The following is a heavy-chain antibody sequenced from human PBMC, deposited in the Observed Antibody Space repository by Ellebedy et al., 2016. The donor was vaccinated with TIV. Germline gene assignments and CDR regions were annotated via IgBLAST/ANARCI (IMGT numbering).Heavy chain of an antibody. CDR1: GGSISPYY. CDR3: ARGSVRQWLALSQKEYFQH. J-gene: IGHJ1*01. Sequence: MPSETLSLTCTVSGGSISPYYWSWIRQPPGKGLEWIGEINHSGSTNYNPSLKSRVTISVDTSKNQFSLKLSSVTAADTAVYYCARGSVRQWLALSQKEYFQHWGQGTLVTVSS. CDR2: INHSGST. V-gene: IGHV4-34*01. D-gene: IGHD6-19*01.